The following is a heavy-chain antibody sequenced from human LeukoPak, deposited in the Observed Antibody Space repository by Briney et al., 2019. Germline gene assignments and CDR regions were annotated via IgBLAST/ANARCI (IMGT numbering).Heavy chain of an antibody. Sequence: PGGSLRLSCAASGFTFSSYWMSWVRQAPGKGLEWVANIKQDGSEKHYVDSVKDRFTISRDNAKNSLYLQMNSLRAEDTAVYYCARAPDIVVVPAAASTYYYYYMDVWGKGTTVTVSS. D-gene: IGHD2-2*01. V-gene: IGHV3-7*01. CDR3: ARAPDIVVVPAAASTYYYYYMDV. J-gene: IGHJ6*03. CDR2: IKQDGSEK. CDR1: GFTFSSYW.